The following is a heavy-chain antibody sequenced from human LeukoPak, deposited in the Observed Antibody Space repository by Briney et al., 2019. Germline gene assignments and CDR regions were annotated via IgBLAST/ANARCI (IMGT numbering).Heavy chain of an antibody. CDR2: IYHSGST. CDR3: ARSIGSGRLDY. V-gene: IGHV4-30-2*01. D-gene: IGHD6-19*01. Sequence: SQTLSLTCTVSGGSISSGGYYWSWIRQPPGKGLEWIGYIYHSGSTYYNPSLKSRVTISVDRSKNQFSLKLSSVTAADTAVYYCARSIGSGRLDYWGQGTLVTVSS. CDR1: GGSISSGGYY. J-gene: IGHJ4*02.